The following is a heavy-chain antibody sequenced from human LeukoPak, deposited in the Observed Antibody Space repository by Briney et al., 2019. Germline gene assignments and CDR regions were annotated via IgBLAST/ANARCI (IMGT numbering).Heavy chain of an antibody. V-gene: IGHV4-34*01. Sequence: SETLSLTCAVYGGSFSGYYWSWIRQPPGKGLEWIGEITHSGSTNYNPSLKSRVTISVDTSKNQFSLKLSSVTAADTAVYYCASGYSYGSALGYWGQGTLVTVSS. CDR2: ITHSGST. CDR1: GGSFSGYY. CDR3: ASGYSYGSALGY. D-gene: IGHD5-18*01. J-gene: IGHJ4*02.